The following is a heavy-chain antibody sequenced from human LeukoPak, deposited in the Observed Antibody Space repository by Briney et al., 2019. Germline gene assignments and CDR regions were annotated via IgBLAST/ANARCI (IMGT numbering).Heavy chain of an antibody. D-gene: IGHD3-10*01. Sequence: GSLRLSCAASGFTFSSYAMSWVRQAPGKGLEWVSAISGSGGSTYYADSVKGRFTISRDNSKNTLFLQMNSLRAEDTAVYYCAKGYNYDSGKNVGDNYYYMDVWGKGTTVTVSS. CDR3: AKGYNYDSGKNVGDNYYYMDV. V-gene: IGHV3-23*01. CDR2: ISGSGGST. J-gene: IGHJ6*03. CDR1: GFTFSSYA.